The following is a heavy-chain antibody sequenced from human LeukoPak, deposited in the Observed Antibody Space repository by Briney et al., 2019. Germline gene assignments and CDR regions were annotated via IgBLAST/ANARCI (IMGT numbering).Heavy chain of an antibody. CDR3: ARVVRYGTSEMY. J-gene: IGHJ4*02. D-gene: IGHD1-1*01. Sequence: ASVRVSCKASGYIFNDYYMHWIGQAPGQSLEWMGGIDPKSGGTKYAQKFQGRVTVTRDTSISTAYMELSRLRSDDTAVYFCARVVRYGTSEMYWGQGTLFTVSS. CDR2: IDPKSGGT. CDR1: GYIFNDYY. V-gene: IGHV1-2*02.